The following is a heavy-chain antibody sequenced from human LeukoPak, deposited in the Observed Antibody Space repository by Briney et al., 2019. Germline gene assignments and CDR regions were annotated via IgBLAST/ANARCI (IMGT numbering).Heavy chain of an antibody. D-gene: IGHD6-19*01. J-gene: IGHJ4*02. CDR2: IYYSGST. Sequence: SETLSLTCTVSGGSVSSGSYYWSWIRQPPGKGLEWIGDIYYSGSTNYNPSLKSRVTISVDTSKNLFSLNLSSVTAADTAVYYCAREQSASSRYYFDYWGQGTLVSVSS. CDR1: GGSVSSGSYY. V-gene: IGHV4-61*01. CDR3: AREQSASSRYYFDY.